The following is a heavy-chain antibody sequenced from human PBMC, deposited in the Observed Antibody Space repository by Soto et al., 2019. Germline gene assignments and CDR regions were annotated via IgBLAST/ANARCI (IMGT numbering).Heavy chain of an antibody. CDR2: IYYSGST. CDR1: GASISSYY. D-gene: IGHD6-13*01. V-gene: IGHV4-59*01. Sequence: PSETLSLTCTVSGASISSYYWSWIRQPPGKGLEWIGYIYYSGSTNYNPSLMSRVTISVDTSKNQFSLKLSSVSAADTAVYYCARDRLAAAGDYSYYYGMDVWGQVTTVTVSS. J-gene: IGHJ6*02. CDR3: ARDRLAAAGDYSYYYGMDV.